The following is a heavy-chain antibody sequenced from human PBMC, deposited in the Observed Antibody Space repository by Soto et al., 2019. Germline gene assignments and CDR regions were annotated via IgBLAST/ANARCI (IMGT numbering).Heavy chain of an antibody. CDR3: ASALYCSGARCSFHP. Sequence: SETLSLACTVSGGSISSGDYYWSWIRQPPGKGLEWIGYIYYSGSTYYNPSLKSRVTISVDTSKNQFSLTLSSVTAADTAVYYCASALYCSGARCSFHPWGQGTLVTVS. D-gene: IGHD2-2*01. CDR1: GGSISSGDYY. V-gene: IGHV4-30-4*02. CDR2: IYYSGST. J-gene: IGHJ5*02.